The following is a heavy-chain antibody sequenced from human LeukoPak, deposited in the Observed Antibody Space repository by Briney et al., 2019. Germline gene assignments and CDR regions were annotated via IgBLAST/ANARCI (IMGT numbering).Heavy chain of an antibody. J-gene: IGHJ4*02. CDR3: AAGISDY. D-gene: IGHD1-14*01. CDR1: GGSISSSSYY. V-gene: IGHV4-39*07. Sequence: PSETLSLTCTVSGGSISSSSYYWGWIRQPPGKGLEWIGSIYFSGNTYYNPSLKSRVTISVDTSKNQFSLKLSSVTAADTAVYYCAAGISDYWGQGTLVTVPS. CDR2: IYFSGNT.